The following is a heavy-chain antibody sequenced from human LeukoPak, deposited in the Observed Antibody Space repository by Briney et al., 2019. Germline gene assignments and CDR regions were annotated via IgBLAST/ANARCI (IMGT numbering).Heavy chain of an antibody. D-gene: IGHD6-6*01. Sequence: GGSLRLSCAASGFTFSSYAMSWVRQAPGKGLEWVSTISGSDARTYYADSVKGRFTISRDNSKNTLYLQMNSLRAEDTAVYYCARHRSSWLIDYWGQGTLVTVSS. CDR3: ARHRSSWLIDY. CDR2: ISGSDART. V-gene: IGHV3-23*01. J-gene: IGHJ4*02. CDR1: GFTFSSYA.